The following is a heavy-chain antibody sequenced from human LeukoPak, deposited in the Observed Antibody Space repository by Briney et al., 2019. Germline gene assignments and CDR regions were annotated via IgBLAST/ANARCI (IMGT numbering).Heavy chain of an antibody. CDR1: GYTFTSYG. D-gene: IGHD3-9*01. CDR3: ARGLGDYNTDWFPVSGY. V-gene: IGHV1-8*02. CDR2: MNPGNGDT. Sequence: ASVKVSCKASGYTFTSYGISWVRQATGQGLEWMGWMNPGNGDTAYAQKFQGRVTMTRDTSMSTAYMELNNLGSGDTAIYYCARGLGDYNTDWFPVSGYWGQGTPVTVSS. J-gene: IGHJ4*02.